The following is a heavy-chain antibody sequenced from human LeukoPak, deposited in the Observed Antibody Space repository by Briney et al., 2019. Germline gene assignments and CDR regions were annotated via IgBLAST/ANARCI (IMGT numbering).Heavy chain of an antibody. CDR3: AREPATIDYDILTGYSPAFDY. Sequence: GGSLRLSCAASGFTFSDYYMSWIRQAPGKGLEWVSYISSSGSTIYYADSVKGRFTISRDNAKNSLYLQMNSLRAEDTAVYYCAREPATIDYDILTGYSPAFDYWGQGTLVTVSS. D-gene: IGHD3-9*01. J-gene: IGHJ4*02. V-gene: IGHV3-11*01. CDR1: GFTFSDYY. CDR2: ISSSGSTI.